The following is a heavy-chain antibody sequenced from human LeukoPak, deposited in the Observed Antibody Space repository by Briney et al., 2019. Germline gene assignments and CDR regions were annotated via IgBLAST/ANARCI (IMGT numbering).Heavy chain of an antibody. CDR1: GYSFTTYW. CDR2: IYPADSDT. V-gene: IGHV5-51*01. CDR3: VRLGSSGWSHFDY. J-gene: IGHJ4*02. Sequence: GESLKISCKGSGYSFTTYWIGWVRQMPRKGLEWMGIIYPADSDTRYSPSFQGQVTISADKSISTAYLQWSSLKASDTAMYYCVRLGSSGWSHFDYWGQGTLVTVSS. D-gene: IGHD6-19*01.